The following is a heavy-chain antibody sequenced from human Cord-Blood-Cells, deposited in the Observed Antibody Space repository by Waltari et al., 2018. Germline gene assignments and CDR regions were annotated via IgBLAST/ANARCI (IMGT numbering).Heavy chain of an antibody. Sequence: QVQLVQSGAEVKKPGASVKVSCKASGYTFTSYAMHWVRQAPGQRLEWMGWINAGNGNTKYSRKFQGRVTITRDTSASTAYMELSSLRSEDTAVYYCARPYSSSWYFDYWGQGTLVTVSS. CDR2: INAGNGNT. D-gene: IGHD6-13*01. CDR1: GYTFTSYA. CDR3: ARPYSSSWYFDY. J-gene: IGHJ4*02. V-gene: IGHV1-3*01.